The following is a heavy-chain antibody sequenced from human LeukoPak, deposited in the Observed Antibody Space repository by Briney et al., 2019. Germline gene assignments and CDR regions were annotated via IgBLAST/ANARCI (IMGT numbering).Heavy chain of an antibody. Sequence: ASVKVSCKASGYTFTGYYMHWVRQAPGQGLEWMGRINPNSGGTNYAQKFQGRVTMTRDTYISTAYMELSRLRSDDTAIYCCATDAYYDTSGVYPSDYWGQGTLVTVSS. CDR1: GYTFTGYY. CDR3: ATDAYYDTSGVYPSDY. J-gene: IGHJ4*02. CDR2: INPNSGGT. D-gene: IGHD3-22*01. V-gene: IGHV1-2*06.